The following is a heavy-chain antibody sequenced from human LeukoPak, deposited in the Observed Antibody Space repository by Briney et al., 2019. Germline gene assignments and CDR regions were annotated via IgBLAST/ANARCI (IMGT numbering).Heavy chain of an antibody. Sequence: PSETLSLTCAVYGGSFSGYYWSWIRQPPGKGLEWIGEINHSRSTNNNPSLKSRVTISVDTSKNQFSLKLSSVTASDTAVYYCALSRGGYYDTSGPSWALDIWGQGTMVTVSS. CDR3: ALSRGGYYDTSGPSWALDI. J-gene: IGHJ3*02. CDR1: GGSFSGYY. CDR2: INHSRST. V-gene: IGHV4-34*01. D-gene: IGHD3-22*01.